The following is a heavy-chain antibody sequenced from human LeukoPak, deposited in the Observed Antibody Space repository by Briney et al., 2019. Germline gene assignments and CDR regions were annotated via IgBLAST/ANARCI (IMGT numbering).Heavy chain of an antibody. Sequence: SETLSLTCAVYGGSFSDYYWTWIRQSPGKGLEWIGEINHSGSTNYNPSLKSRVTISLDRSKNQFSLKLSSVTAADTAVYYCATRGSGSPFDPWGQGTLVTVSS. CDR2: INHSGST. CDR1: GGSFSDYY. J-gene: IGHJ5*02. V-gene: IGHV4-34*01. D-gene: IGHD3-10*01. CDR3: ATRGSGSPFDP.